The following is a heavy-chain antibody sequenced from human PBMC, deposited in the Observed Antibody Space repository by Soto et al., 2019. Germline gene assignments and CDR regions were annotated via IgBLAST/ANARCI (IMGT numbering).Heavy chain of an antibody. CDR3: ARESRDYYDSSGGSYYYGMDV. CDR2: IIPIFGTA. Sequence: ASVKVSCKASGGTFSSYAISWVRQAPGQGLEWMGGIIPIFGTANYAQKFQGRVTITADESTSTAYMELSSLRSEDTAVYYCARESRDYYDSSGGSYYYGMDVWGQGTTVTVSS. V-gene: IGHV1-69*13. CDR1: GGTFSSYA. J-gene: IGHJ6*02. D-gene: IGHD3-22*01.